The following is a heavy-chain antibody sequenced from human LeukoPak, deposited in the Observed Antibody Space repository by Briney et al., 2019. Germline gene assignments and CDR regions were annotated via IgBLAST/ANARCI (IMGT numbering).Heavy chain of an antibody. V-gene: IGHV1-2*02. CDR3: ARFDQDWGTFDY. CDR1: GYTFTGYY. CDR2: IHPNSGDT. Sequence: ASVKVSCKASGYTFTGYYMHWVRQAPGQGLEWMGWIHPNSGDTNYVQKFQGRVTMTSDTSITTAYMELSLRSDDTAVYYCARFDQDWGTFDYWGQGTVVTVSS. J-gene: IGHJ4*02. D-gene: IGHD7-27*01.